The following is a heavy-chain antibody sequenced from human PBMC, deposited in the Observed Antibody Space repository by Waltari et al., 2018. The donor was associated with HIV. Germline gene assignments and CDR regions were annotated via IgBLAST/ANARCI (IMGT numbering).Heavy chain of an antibody. J-gene: IGHJ5*02. CDR1: GGPISSCS. V-gene: IGHV4-4*07. D-gene: IGHD3-3*01. CDR3: ARAIFGVVGWFDP. CDR2: IYTSGST. Sequence: QVQLQESGPGLVQPSGTLSLTCPVSGGPISSCSWSWIRQPAGKGLEWIGRIYTSGSTNYNPSLKSRVTMSVDTSKNQFSLKLSSVTAADTAVYYCARAIFGVVGWFDPWGQGTLVTVSS.